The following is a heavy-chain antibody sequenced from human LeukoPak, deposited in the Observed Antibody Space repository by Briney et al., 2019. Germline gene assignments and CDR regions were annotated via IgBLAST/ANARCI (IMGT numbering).Heavy chain of an antibody. CDR3: ARLIYSSSWVFDY. V-gene: IGHV4-4*09. CDR1: GGSISSYY. CDR2: IYTSGST. J-gene: IGHJ4*02. Sequence: SETLSLTCTVSGGSISSYYWSWIRQPPGKGLEWIGYIYTSGSTNYNPSLKSRVTISVDTSKNQFSLKLSSVTAADTAVYYCARLIYSSSWVFDYWGQGTLVTVSS. D-gene: IGHD6-13*01.